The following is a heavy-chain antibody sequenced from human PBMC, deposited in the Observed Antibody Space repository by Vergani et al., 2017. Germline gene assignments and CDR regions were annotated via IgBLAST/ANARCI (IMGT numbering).Heavy chain of an antibody. V-gene: IGHV1-2*02. CDR1: GVTFSSYS. Sequence: QVQLVQSGAEVKKPGSSVKVSCKTSGVTFSSYSISWVRQAPGQGLEWMGRIIPNSGGTNYAQKFQGRVTMTRDTSNSIAYMELSRLRSDGTAVYYCARGTQPTLYYYDSSEGNWFDPWGQGTLVTVSS. J-gene: IGHJ5*02. CDR2: IIPNSGGT. CDR3: ARGTQPTLYYYDSSEGNWFDP. D-gene: IGHD3-22*01.